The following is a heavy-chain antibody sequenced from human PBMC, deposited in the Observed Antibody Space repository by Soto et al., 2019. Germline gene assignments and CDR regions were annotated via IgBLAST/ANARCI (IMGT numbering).Heavy chain of an antibody. CDR2: IFNSGST. CDR1: GDSITSYH. V-gene: IGHV4-59*08. Sequence: SETLSLTCTVSGDSITSYHWSWIRQSPEKGLEWIGYIFNSGSTAYNTYLKSRVTISADRSKNQFSLKLSSVTAADTAVYYCAGDIRSGSYRFDYWGQGTLVTVSS. D-gene: IGHD1-26*01. J-gene: IGHJ4*02. CDR3: AGDIRSGSYRFDY.